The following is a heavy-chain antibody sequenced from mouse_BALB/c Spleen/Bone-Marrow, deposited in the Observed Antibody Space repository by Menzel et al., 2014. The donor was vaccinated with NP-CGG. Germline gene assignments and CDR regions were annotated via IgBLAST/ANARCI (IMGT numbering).Heavy chain of an antibody. Sequence: QVQLQQSGAELVKPGASVKLSCKASGYTFTSFWMHRVKLRPGQGFEWIGEINPSNGRTNYNEKFKRKATLTVDKSSSTAYMQLSSLTSEDSAVYYCTDYGYDWGRGTTLTVSS. V-gene: IGHV1S81*02. CDR3: TDYGYD. CDR1: GYTFTSFW. CDR2: INPSNGRT. J-gene: IGHJ2*01. D-gene: IGHD1-2*01.